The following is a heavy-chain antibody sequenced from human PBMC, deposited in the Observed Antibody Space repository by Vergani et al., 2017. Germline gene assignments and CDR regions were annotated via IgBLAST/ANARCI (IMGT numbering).Heavy chain of an antibody. D-gene: IGHD4-17*01. Sequence: VQLLESGGGLVKPGGSLRLSCAASGFTFSDYYMSWIRQAPGKGLEWVSYISSSGSPIYYADSVKGRFTSSRENSKNSLYLQMNSLRTEDTAVYYCASDRLDYGYLTLVDYWGQGTLVTVSS. CDR1: GFTFSDYY. CDR2: ISSSGSPI. V-gene: IGHV3-11*01. J-gene: IGHJ4*02. CDR3: ASDRLDYGYLTLVDY.